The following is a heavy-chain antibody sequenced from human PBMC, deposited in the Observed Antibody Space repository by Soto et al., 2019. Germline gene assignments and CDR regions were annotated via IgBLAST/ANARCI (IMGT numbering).Heavy chain of an antibody. CDR1: GGSFKSGSYS. Sequence: LSLTCTVSGGSFKSGSYSWSWIRQPPGKGLEWIGYVYHTGRTSYNPSLKSRVSISLDTSKNQFSLNLDSVTAADTAVYFCARAFAYFDSWGQATPVTVSS. V-gene: IGHV4-61*01. J-gene: IGHJ4*02. D-gene: IGHD3-3*01. CDR2: VYHTGRT. CDR3: ARAFAYFDS.